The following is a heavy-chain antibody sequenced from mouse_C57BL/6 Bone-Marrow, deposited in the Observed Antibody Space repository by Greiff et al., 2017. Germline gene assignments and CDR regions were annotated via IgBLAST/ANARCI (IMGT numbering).Heavy chain of an antibody. V-gene: IGHV5-17*01. Sequence: EVMLVESGAGLVKPGGSLKLSCAASGFTFSDYGMHWVRQAPEKGLEWVAYISSGSSTIYYADTVQGRFTISRDNAKNTLFLQMTSLRSEDTAMYYCARLDDYVRYYFDYWGQGTTLTVSA. CDR1: GFTFSDYG. D-gene: IGHD2-4*01. J-gene: IGHJ2*01. CDR3: ARLDDYVRYYFDY. CDR2: ISSGSSTI.